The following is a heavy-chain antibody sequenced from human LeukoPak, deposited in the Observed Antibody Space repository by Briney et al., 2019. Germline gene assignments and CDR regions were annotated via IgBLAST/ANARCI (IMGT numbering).Heavy chain of an antibody. J-gene: IGHJ4*02. CDR1: GYTFTSYG. Sequence: SVKVSCKASGYTFTSYGISWVRQAPGQGLEWMGGIIPIFGTANYAQKFQGRVTITTDESTSTAYMELSSLRSEDTAVYYCASSAELGYCSSTSCYAVGFDYWGQGTLVTVSS. V-gene: IGHV1-69*05. D-gene: IGHD2-2*01. CDR2: IIPIFGTA. CDR3: ASSAELGYCSSTSCYAVGFDY.